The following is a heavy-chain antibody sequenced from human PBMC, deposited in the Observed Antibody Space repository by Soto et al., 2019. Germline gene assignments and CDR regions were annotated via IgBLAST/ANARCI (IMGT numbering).Heavy chain of an antibody. CDR2: INPSGGST. CDR3: ARDLADIVVVVVAADY. D-gene: IGHD2-15*01. J-gene: IGHJ4*02. CDR1: GYTFTSYY. Sequence: QVQLVQSGAEVKKPGASVKVSCKASGYTFTSYYMHWVRQAPGQGLEWMGIINPSGGSTSYAQKFQGRVTMTRDTSTSTVYMELSSLRSEDTAVYYCARDLADIVVVVVAADYWGQGTLVTVSS. V-gene: IGHV1-46*01.